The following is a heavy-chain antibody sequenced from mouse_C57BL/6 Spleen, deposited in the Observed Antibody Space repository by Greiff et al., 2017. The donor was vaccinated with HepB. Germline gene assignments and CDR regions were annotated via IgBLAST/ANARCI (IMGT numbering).Heavy chain of an antibody. Sequence: QVQLQQSGPELVKPGASVKISCKASGYAFSSSWLNWVKQRPGKGLEWIGRIYPGDGDTNYNRKFKGKATLTADKSSSTAYMQLSSLTSEDSAVCCCARGSAGAMDYWGQGTSVTVSS. CDR2: IYPGDGDT. J-gene: IGHJ4*01. V-gene: IGHV1-82*01. CDR1: GYAFSSSW. D-gene: IGHD6-1*01. CDR3: ARGSAGAMDY.